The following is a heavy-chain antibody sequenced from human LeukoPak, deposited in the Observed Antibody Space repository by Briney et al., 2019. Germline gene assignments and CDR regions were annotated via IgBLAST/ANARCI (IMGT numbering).Heavy chain of an antibody. CDR3: ARHVLADYDFWSGYAAAGVGAFDI. Sequence: SETLSLTCTVSGGSISSYYWSWIRQPPGKGLEWIGCIYYSGNTNYNPSLKSRVTISVDTSKNQFSLKLSSVTAADTAVCYCARHVLADYDFWSGYAAAGVGAFDIWGQGTMVTVS. CDR2: IYYSGNT. D-gene: IGHD3-3*01. CDR1: GGSISSYY. V-gene: IGHV4-59*01. J-gene: IGHJ3*02.